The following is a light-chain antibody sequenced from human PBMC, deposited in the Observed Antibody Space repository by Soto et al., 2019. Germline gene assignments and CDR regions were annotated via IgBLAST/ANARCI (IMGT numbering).Light chain of an antibody. Sequence: EIVLTQSPGTLSLSPGERATLSCRASQSVSGSYLAWYQQKPGQAPRLLIYGASSRATGIPDRFSGSGSGTDFTLTISRLEPEDFAVYYCQQYGSSPWPFGQGTKV. V-gene: IGKV3-20*01. CDR1: QSVSGSY. CDR2: GAS. CDR3: QQYGSSPWP. J-gene: IGKJ1*01.